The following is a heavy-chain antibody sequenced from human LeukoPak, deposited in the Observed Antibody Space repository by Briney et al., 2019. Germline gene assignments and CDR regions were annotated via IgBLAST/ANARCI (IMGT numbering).Heavy chain of an antibody. Sequence: GGSLRLSCAASGFTFSSYAMSWVRQAPGKGLEWVSAISGSGGSTYYADSVKGRFTISRDNSKNTLYLQMNSLRAEDTAVYYCAGDSGYDRLYLDYWGQGTLVTVSS. CDR1: GFTFSSYA. CDR2: ISGSGGST. D-gene: IGHD5-12*01. J-gene: IGHJ4*02. V-gene: IGHV3-23*01. CDR3: AGDSGYDRLYLDY.